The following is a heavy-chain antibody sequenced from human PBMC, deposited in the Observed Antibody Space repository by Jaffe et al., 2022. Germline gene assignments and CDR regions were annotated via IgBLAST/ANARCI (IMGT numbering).Heavy chain of an antibody. D-gene: IGHD6-19*01. Sequence: QVQLQQWGAGLLKPSETLSLTCAVYGGSFSGYYWSWIRQPPGKGLEWIGEINHSGSTNYNPSLKSRVTISVDTSKNQFSLKLSSVTAADTAVYYCARVGPGIAVAGTAHWFDPWGQGTLVTVSS. J-gene: IGHJ5*02. V-gene: IGHV4-34*01. CDR2: INHSGST. CDR1: GGSFSGYY. CDR3: ARVGPGIAVAGTAHWFDP.